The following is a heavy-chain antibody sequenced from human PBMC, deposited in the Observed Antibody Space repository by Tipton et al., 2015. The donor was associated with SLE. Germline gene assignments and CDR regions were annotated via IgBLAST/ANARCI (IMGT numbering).Heavy chain of an antibody. D-gene: IGHD2-21*02. Sequence: TLSLTCTVSGGSISSGDYYWSWIRQPPGKGLEWIGYIYYSGSTYYNPSLKSRVTISVDTSKNQFSLKLSSVTAADTAVYYCARDRQDGGDYAFDIWGQGTMVTVSS. CDR2: IYYSGST. CDR1: GGSISSGDYY. V-gene: IGHV4-30-4*02. J-gene: IGHJ3*02. CDR3: ARDRQDGGDYAFDI.